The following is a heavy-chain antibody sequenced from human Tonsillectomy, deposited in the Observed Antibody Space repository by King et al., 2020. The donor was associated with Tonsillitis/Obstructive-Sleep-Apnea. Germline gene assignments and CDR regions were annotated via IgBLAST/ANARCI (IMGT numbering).Heavy chain of an antibody. CDR1: EFTFSSYA. J-gene: IGHJ4*02. D-gene: IGHD3-3*01. CDR2: ISYDGSNK. Sequence: VQLVESGGSVVRPGRSLRLSCAASEFTFSSYAMHWVRQAPGKGLEWVAVISYDGSNKHYADSVKGRFTISRDNSKNTLYLQMNSLRAEDTAVYYCARDRDWSGYPSLYFDSWGQGTLVTVSS. CDR3: ARDRDWSGYPSLYFDS. V-gene: IGHV3-30*04.